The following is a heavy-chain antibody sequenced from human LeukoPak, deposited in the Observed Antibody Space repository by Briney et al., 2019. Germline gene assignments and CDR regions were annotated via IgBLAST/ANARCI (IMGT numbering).Heavy chain of an antibody. J-gene: IGHJ3*02. CDR2: IGSSGSPT. CDR3: AREMYSGMYNDAFDI. V-gene: IGHV3-48*02. CDR1: GFTVSSNY. Sequence: GGSLRLSCAASGFTVSSNYMSWVRQAPGKGLEWISYIGSSGSPTHYADSVRGRFTISRDNAKNSLYLQMNSLRDDDTALYYCAREMYSGMYNDAFDIWGQGTKVTVSS. D-gene: IGHD1-26*01.